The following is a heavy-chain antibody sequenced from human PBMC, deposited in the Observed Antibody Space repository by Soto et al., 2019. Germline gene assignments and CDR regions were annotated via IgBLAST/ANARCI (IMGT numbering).Heavy chain of an antibody. CDR1: GGSIRSGDYY. CDR2: IYYSGST. J-gene: IGHJ4*02. V-gene: IGHV4-30-4*01. Sequence: SETLSLTCTGSGGSIRSGDYYWSWIRQPPGKGLEWIGDIYYSGSTYYNPSLKSRVTISVDTSKNQFSLKLSSVTAADTAVYYCARARGARYFDYWGQGTLVPVSS. CDR3: ARARGARYFDY. D-gene: IGHD2-15*01.